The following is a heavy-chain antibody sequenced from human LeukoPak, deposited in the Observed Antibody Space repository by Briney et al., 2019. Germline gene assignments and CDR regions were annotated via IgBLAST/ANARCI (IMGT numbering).Heavy chain of an antibody. CDR1: GYSFTSYW. CDR3: ARRGTTVTTGNWFDP. J-gene: IGHJ5*02. D-gene: IGHD4-17*01. CDR2: IYPGDSDT. V-gene: IGHV5-51*01. Sequence: PGESLKISCKGSGYSFTSYWIGWVRQMPGKGLEWMGIIYPGDSDTRYSPSFQGQVSTSVDKSISTAYLQWSSLKASDTAMYYCARRGTTVTTGNWFDPWGQGTLVIVSS.